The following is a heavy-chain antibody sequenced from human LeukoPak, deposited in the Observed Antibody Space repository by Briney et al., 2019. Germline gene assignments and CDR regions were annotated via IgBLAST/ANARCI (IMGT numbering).Heavy chain of an antibody. D-gene: IGHD3-16*01. Sequence: GESLKISCEASGYTFTHQWIGWVRQMPGTGLEWVGIIYPRDSDAIYSPSFQGHVTISADTSINTAYLEWRSLEASDTAMYYCARHSDVVGAIWGQGTQVTVSS. CDR3: ARHSDVVGAI. CDR1: GYTFTHQW. J-gene: IGHJ4*02. CDR2: IYPRDSDA. V-gene: IGHV5-51*01.